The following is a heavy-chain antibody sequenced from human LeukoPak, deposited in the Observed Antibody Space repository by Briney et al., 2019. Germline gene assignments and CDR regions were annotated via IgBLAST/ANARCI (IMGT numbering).Heavy chain of an antibody. CDR1: GFSLSTSGVG. Sequence: SGPTLVNPTQTLTLTCTFSGFSLSTSGVGVGWIRQPPGKALEWLALIYWDDDKRYSPSLKSRLTITKDTSKNQVVLTMTNMDPVDTATYYCAHRSYCSSTSCYLSFDYWGQETLVTVSS. J-gene: IGHJ4*02. CDR3: AHRSYCSSTSCYLSFDY. D-gene: IGHD2-2*01. V-gene: IGHV2-5*02. CDR2: IYWDDDK.